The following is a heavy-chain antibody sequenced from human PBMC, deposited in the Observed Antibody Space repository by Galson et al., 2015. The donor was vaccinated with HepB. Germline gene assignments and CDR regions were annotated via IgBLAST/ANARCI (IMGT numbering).Heavy chain of an antibody. J-gene: IGHJ3*02. V-gene: IGHV3-66*01. CDR2: IYSGGST. Sequence: SLRLSCAASGFTVSSNYMSWVRQAPGKGLEWVSVIYSGGSTYYADSVKGRFTISRDNSKNTLYLQMNSLRAEDTAVYYCARAVLADDAFDIWGQGTMVTVSS. CDR1: GFTVSSNY. D-gene: IGHD6-25*01. CDR3: ARAVLADDAFDI.